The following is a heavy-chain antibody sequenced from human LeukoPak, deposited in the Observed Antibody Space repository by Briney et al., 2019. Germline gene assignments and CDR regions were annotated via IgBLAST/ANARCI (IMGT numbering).Heavy chain of an antibody. CDR3: ARDPAAYSGSYYFYY. D-gene: IGHD1-26*01. CDR1: GGTFSSYA. V-gene: IGHV1-69*05. J-gene: IGHJ4*02. Sequence: ASVKVSCKASGGTFSSYAISWVRQAPGQGLEWMGRIIPIFGTANYAQKFQGRVTIPTDESTSTAYMELSSLRSEDTAVYYCARDPAAYSGSYYFYYWGQGTLVTVSS. CDR2: IIPIFGTA.